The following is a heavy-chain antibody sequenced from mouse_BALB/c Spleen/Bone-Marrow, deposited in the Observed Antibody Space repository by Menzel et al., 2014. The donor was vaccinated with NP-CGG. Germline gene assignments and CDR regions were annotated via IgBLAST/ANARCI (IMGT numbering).Heavy chain of an antibody. D-gene: IGHD1-2*01. CDR3: ARPGYYGYQDV. CDR2: INPDSSTI. J-gene: IGHJ1*01. V-gene: IGHV4-1*02. CDR1: GFDSSRYW. Sequence: EVKLMESGGGLVQPGGSLKLSCAASGFDSSRYWMTWVRQAPGKGLEWIGEINPDSSTINYTPSLKDKFIISRDNAKNTLYLQMSKVRSEDTALYYCARPGYYGYQDVWGAGTTVTVSS.